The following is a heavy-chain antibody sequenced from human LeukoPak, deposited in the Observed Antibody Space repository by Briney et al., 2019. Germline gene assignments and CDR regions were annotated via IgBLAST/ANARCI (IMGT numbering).Heavy chain of an antibody. J-gene: IGHJ5*02. CDR1: GGSISSSSYY. CDR3: AREGYSRLRSAKNWFDP. D-gene: IGHD1-1*01. Sequence: SETLSLTCTVSGGSISSSSYYWGWIRQPPGKGLEWIGEINHSGSTNYNPSLKSRVTISVDTSKNQFSLKLSPVTAADTAVYYCAREGYSRLRSAKNWFDPWGQGTLVTVSS. CDR2: INHSGST. V-gene: IGHV4-39*07.